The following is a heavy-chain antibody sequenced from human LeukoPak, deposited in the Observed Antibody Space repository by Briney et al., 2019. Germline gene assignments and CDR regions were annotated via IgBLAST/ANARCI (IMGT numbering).Heavy chain of an antibody. CDR2: INPNSGGT. D-gene: IGHD6-13*01. V-gene: IGHV1-2*02. CDR1: GYTFTGYY. J-gene: IGHJ4*02. Sequence: GASVKVSCKASGYTFTGYYMHWVRQAPGQGFEWMGWINPNSGGTNYAQKFQGRVTMTRDTSISTAYMELSRLRSDDTAVYYCAREFIAAAGAFDYWGQGTLVTVSS. CDR3: AREFIAAAGAFDY.